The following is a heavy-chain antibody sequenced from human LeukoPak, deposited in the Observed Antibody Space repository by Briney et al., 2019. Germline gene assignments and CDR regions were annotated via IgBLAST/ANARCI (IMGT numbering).Heavy chain of an antibody. V-gene: IGHV4-4*07. CDR2: IYTSGST. CDR3: ARESDGDYARHAFDI. CDR1: GGSISSYY. Sequence: PSETLSLTCTVSGGSISSYYWSWIRQPAGKGLEWIGRIYTSGSTNYNPSLKSRVTISVDKSKNQFFLKLSSVTAADTAVYYCARESDGDYARHAFDIWGQGTMVTVSS. J-gene: IGHJ3*02. D-gene: IGHD4-17*01.